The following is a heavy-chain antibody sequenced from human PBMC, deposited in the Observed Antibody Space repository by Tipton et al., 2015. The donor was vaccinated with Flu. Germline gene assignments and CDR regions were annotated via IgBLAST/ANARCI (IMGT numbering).Heavy chain of an antibody. D-gene: IGHD3-10*02. CDR3: ARHTGDSVRGVIDY. CDR2: IHTSGNT. J-gene: IGHJ4*02. V-gene: IGHV4-61*02. CDR1: GGSISSGSYY. Sequence: TLSLTCTVSGGSISSGSYYWSWIRQPAGEGLEWIGRIHTSGNTNYNPSLKSRVTISLDTSKNQFSLRLSSVTAADTAVYYCARHTGDSVRGVIDYWGQGTLVTVSS.